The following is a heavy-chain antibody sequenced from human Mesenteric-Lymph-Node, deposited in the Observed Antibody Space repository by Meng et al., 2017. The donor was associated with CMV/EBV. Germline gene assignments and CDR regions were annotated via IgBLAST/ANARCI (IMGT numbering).Heavy chain of an antibody. Sequence: FTLSTYGMHWVRQAPGKGLEWVAAISYDGSHIYYADSVKGRFTISRDNSNNTLSLQMNSLRPEDTAMYYCAKDHEGYCSGGTCFYFDSWGQGTLVTVSS. D-gene: IGHD2-15*01. CDR3: AKDHEGYCSGGTCFYFDS. CDR2: ISYDGSHI. V-gene: IGHV3-30*18. J-gene: IGHJ4*02. CDR1: FTLSTYG.